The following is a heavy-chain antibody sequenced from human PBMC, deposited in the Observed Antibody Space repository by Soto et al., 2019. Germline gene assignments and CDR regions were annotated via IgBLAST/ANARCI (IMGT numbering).Heavy chain of an antibody. D-gene: IGHD1-26*01. V-gene: IGHV4-34*01. J-gene: IGHJ6*02. Sequence: QVQLQQWGAGLLKPSETLSLTCAVDGGPCSGYYWSWIRQSPGKGLEWIGEITRSGSTTYNPSLKRRITRAVDTSKHQFSLKLGSVPAADTAVYYCARGSVGRGTKYGMDVWGQGTTVTVSS. CDR2: ITRSGST. CDR1: GGPCSGYY. CDR3: ARGSVGRGTKYGMDV.